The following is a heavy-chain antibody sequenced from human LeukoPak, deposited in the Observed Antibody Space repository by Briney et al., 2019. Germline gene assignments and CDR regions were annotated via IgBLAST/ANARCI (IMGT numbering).Heavy chain of an antibody. CDR3: ARLGVDSSGYYRDAFDI. Sequence: ASVKVSCKSSGYTFTGYYMHWVRQAPGQGLEWMGWNNPNSGGTNYAQKFQGRVTMTRDTSISTAYMELGRLRSDDTAVYYCARLGVDSSGYYRDAFDIWGQGTMVTVSS. CDR2: NNPNSGGT. J-gene: IGHJ3*02. D-gene: IGHD3-22*01. V-gene: IGHV1-2*02. CDR1: GYTFTGYY.